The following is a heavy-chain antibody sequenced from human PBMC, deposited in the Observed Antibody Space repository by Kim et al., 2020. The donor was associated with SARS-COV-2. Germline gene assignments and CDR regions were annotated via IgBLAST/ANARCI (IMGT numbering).Heavy chain of an antibody. CDR1: GGTFSSYA. CDR3: ARTSVLAVTTLYYYYGMDV. J-gene: IGHJ6*02. D-gene: IGHD4-17*01. CDR2: IIPIFGTA. Sequence: SVKVSCKASGGTFSSYAISWVRQAPGQGLEWMGGIIPIFGTANYAQKFQGRVTITADESTSTAYMELSSLRSEDTAVYYCARTSVLAVTTLYYYYGMDVWGQGTTVTVSS. V-gene: IGHV1-69*13.